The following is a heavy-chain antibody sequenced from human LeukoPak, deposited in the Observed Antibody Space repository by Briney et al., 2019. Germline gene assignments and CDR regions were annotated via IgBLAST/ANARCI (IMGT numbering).Heavy chain of an antibody. V-gene: IGHV4-59*08. D-gene: IGHD6-19*01. Sequence: PSRPLSLPCPVSGGSISIYYWGGIRQPPGKGREWIGYIYSSGSTNYTPSLKSRVTISVDTSTTQFSLKLSSVTAADTAVYYCARHKVGSGWLDYWGQGTLVT. CDR3: ARHKVGSGWLDY. CDR2: IYSSGST. J-gene: IGHJ4*02. CDR1: GGSISIYY.